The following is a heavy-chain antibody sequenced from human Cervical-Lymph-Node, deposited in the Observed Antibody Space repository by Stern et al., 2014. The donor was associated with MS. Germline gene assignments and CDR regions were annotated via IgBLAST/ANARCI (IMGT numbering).Heavy chain of an antibody. J-gene: IGHJ5*02. CDR1: GFTFSNYT. V-gene: IGHV3-21*01. CDR3: ARAAAIGVNWFDP. CDR2: ISSGSTYL. D-gene: IGHD2-2*01. Sequence: EVQLVESGGGLVKPGGSLRLSCATSGFTFSNYTMNWVRQAPGKGLEWVSSISSGSTYLFYADSVQGRFTIFRDNAKNSLYLQMNSLRAEDTALYYCARAAAIGVNWFDPWGQRTLVTVSS.